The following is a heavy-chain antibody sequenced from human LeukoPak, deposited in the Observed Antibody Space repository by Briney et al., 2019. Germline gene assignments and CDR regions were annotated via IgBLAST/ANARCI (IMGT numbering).Heavy chain of an antibody. V-gene: IGHV1-18*01. D-gene: IGHD7-27*01. Sequence: ASVKVSCKASGYIFTSYGISWVRQAPGQGLEGLGWISTYNGNTHYAQKLQGRVTMTTDTSTTTAYMELRSLRSDDTAVYYCARDYRTGFDYWGQGTLVTVSS. CDR1: GYIFTSYG. CDR3: ARDYRTGFDY. J-gene: IGHJ4*02. CDR2: ISTYNGNT.